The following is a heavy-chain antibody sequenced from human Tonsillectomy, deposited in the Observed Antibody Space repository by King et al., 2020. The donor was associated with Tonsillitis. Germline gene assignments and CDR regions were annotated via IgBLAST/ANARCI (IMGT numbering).Heavy chain of an antibody. J-gene: IGHJ4*02. CDR1: GGTFNSYA. Sequence: QLVQSGAEVKKPGSSVKVSCKASGGTFNSYAISWVRKAPGQGLEWMGGIIPMLGTANYAQKFQGRVTINADESTSTAYMELSSLRSEDTAVYYCARASGSGSYYNAGGFDYWGQGTLVTVSS. CDR2: IIPMLGTA. V-gene: IGHV1-69*01. D-gene: IGHD3-10*01. CDR3: ARASGSGSYYNAGGFDY.